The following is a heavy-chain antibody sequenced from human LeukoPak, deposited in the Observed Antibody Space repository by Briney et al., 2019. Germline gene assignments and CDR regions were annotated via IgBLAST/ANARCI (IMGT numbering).Heavy chain of an antibody. Sequence: GASVKVSCKASGYTFTGYYMHWVRQAPGQGLEWMGRINPNSGGTNYAQKFQGRVTMTRDTSISTAYMELSRLRSDDTAVYYCAREMECSGGSCYPSNDYWGQGTLVTVSS. D-gene: IGHD2-15*01. CDR3: AREMECSGGSCYPSNDY. V-gene: IGHV1-2*06. CDR2: INPNSGGT. J-gene: IGHJ4*02. CDR1: GYTFTGYY.